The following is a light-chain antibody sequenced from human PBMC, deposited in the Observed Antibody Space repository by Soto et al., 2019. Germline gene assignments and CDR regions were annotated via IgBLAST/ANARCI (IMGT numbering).Light chain of an antibody. J-gene: IGKJ1*01. V-gene: IGKV3-11*01. CDR3: QQRSNWPPWT. Sequence: EIMLTQSPGTLSLSQGERAPLSCRARQNVNSNHIAWYQQKPGQAPRLLIYRTSNRATGIPARFSGSGSGTDFTLTISSLEPEDFAVYYCQQRSNWPPWTFGQGTKVDIK. CDR1: QNVNSNH. CDR2: RTS.